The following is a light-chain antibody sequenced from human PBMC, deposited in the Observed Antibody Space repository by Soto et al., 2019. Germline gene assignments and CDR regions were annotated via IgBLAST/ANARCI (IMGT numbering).Light chain of an antibody. Sequence: EIVLTQSPATLSLSPGERATLSCRASQSISSYLAWYQQRTGQSPRLLIYDASNRATGIPARFSGSGSGTDFTLTISSLEPEDFAIYYCHQRSNWPMYTFGQGTKLEIK. CDR1: QSISSY. V-gene: IGKV3-11*01. CDR3: HQRSNWPMYT. J-gene: IGKJ2*01. CDR2: DAS.